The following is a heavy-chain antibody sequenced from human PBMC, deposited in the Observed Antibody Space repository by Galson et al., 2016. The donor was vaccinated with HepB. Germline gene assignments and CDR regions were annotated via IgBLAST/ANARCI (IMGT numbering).Heavy chain of an antibody. CDR1: GYSFINYW. V-gene: IGHV5-51*01. CDR3: GRDRILEWTLIGAGLDV. J-gene: IGHJ6*02. D-gene: IGHD3-3*01. Sequence: QSGAEVKKPGESLKISCTGSGYSFINYWIAWVRQMPGKGLEWMGIIHPGDPDTRYSPSFQGQVTISANNSFTPAYLHWSSLKASDTATYYCGRDRILEWTLIGAGLDVWGQGTTVSVSS. CDR2: IHPGDPDT.